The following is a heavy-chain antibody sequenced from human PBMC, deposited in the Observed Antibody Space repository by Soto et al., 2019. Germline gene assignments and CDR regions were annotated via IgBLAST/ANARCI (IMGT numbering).Heavy chain of an antibody. D-gene: IGHD6-13*01. Sequence: ASVKVSCKASGGTFSSYTISWVRQAPGQGLEWMGRIIPILGIANYAQKFQGRVTITADKSTSTAYMELSSLRSEDTAVYYRARDQGYSSSFAGMDVWGQGTTVTVSS. CDR1: GGTFSSYT. CDR2: IIPILGIA. J-gene: IGHJ6*02. V-gene: IGHV1-69*04. CDR3: ARDQGYSSSFAGMDV.